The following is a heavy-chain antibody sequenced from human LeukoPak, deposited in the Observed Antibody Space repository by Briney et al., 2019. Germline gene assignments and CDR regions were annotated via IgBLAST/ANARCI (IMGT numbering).Heavy chain of an antibody. CDR3: ARAGMIGTPYPDY. CDR1: GFTFSSYA. Sequence: GGSLRLSCAASGFTFSSYAMSWVRQAPGKGLEWVSAISGSGGSTYYADSVKGRFTISRDNSKNMLYLQINSLRAEDTAVYYCARAGMIGTPYPDYWGQGTLVTVSS. J-gene: IGHJ4*02. CDR2: ISGSGGST. D-gene: IGHD3-22*01. V-gene: IGHV3-23*01.